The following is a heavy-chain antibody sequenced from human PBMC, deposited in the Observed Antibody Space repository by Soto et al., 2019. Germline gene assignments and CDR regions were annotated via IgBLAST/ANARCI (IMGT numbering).Heavy chain of an antibody. CDR1: GYTFTSYA. CDR3: ARLYSAYYDFWSGYSSYNWFDP. CDR2: INPSGGST. V-gene: IGHV1-46*01. J-gene: IGHJ5*02. Sequence: ASVKVSCKASGYTFTSYAMHWVRQAPGQGLEWMGIINPSGGSTSYAQKFQGRVTMTRDTSTSTVYMELSSLRSEDTAVYYCARLYSAYYDFWSGYSSYNWFDPWGQGTLVTVSS. D-gene: IGHD3-3*01.